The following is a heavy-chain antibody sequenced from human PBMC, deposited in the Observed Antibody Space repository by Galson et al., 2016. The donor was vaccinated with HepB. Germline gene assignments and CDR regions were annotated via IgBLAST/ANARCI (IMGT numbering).Heavy chain of an antibody. V-gene: IGHV4-34*01. D-gene: IGHD2-2*01. CDR2: INHNGDT. Sequence: SETLSLTCAVYGGSFSDYYWSWIRQPPGKGLEWIGNINHNGDTNYNPSLKSRVTISVDSSKNQFSLRLSSVTAADTAVYFCARGLKRPYCTSASCYLRAMDVWGQGTTVTVSS. J-gene: IGHJ6*02. CDR3: ARGLKRPYCTSASCYLRAMDV. CDR1: GGSFSDYY.